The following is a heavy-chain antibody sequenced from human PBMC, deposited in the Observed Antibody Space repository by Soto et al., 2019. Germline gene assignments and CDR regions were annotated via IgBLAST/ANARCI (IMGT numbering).Heavy chain of an antibody. D-gene: IGHD4-17*01. CDR3: ARWGDYGYYYYGMDV. J-gene: IGHJ6*02. CDR2: IGTAGDT. Sequence: GGSLRLSCAASGFTFSSYDMHWVRQATGKGLEWVSAIGTAGDTYYPGSVKGRFTISRENAKNSLYLQMNSLRAGDTAVYYCARWGDYGYYYYGMDVWGQGTTVTVSS. CDR1: GFTFSSYD. V-gene: IGHV3-13*01.